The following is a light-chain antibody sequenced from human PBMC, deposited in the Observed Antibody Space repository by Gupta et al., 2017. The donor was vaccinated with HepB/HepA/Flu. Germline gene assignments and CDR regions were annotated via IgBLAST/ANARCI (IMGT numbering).Light chain of an antibody. J-gene: IGLJ1*01. CDR1: ALPKQY. V-gene: IGLV3-25*03. Sequence: SYELTQPPSVSVSPGQTARITCSGDALPKQYAYWYQQKPGQAPVLVIYKDSERPSGIPERFSGSSSGTTVTLTICGVQAEDEADYYCQSADSSGTYVFGTGTKFTVL. CDR2: KDS. CDR3: QSADSSGTYV.